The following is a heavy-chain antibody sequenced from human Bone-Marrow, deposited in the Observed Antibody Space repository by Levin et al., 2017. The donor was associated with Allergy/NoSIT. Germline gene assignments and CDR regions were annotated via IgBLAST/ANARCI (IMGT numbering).Heavy chain of an antibody. Sequence: ASVKVSCKASGYTFTSYYMHWVRQAPGQGLEWMGIINPSGGSTSYAQKFQGRVTMTRDTSTSTVYMELSSLRSEDTAVYYCARDNHLRHYYYYYYGMDVWGQGTTVTVSS. J-gene: IGHJ6*02. D-gene: IGHD1-14*01. CDR1: GYTFTSYY. CDR3: ARDNHLRHYYYYYYGMDV. V-gene: IGHV1-46*01. CDR2: INPSGGST.